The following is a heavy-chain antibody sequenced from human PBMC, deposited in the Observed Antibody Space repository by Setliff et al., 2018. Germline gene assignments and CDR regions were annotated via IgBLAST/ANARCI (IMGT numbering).Heavy chain of an antibody. CDR1: GYTFVDYG. CDR3: SRLVRFCTRTVCQRLSGDDF. D-gene: IGHD3-10*01. V-gene: IGHV1-18*01. CDR2: ISPYSGNA. J-gene: IGHJ4*02. Sequence: ASVKVSCKASGYTFVDYGVTWVRQAPGQGLEWVGWISPYSGNAYSAPKFQGRLGLTTDTSTTTAYLELRSLRSDDSAVYFCSRLVRFCTRTVCQRLSGDDFWGQGTRVTVSS.